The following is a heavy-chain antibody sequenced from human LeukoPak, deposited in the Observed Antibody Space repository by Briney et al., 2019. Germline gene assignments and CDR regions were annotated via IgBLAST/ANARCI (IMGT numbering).Heavy chain of an antibody. CDR1: GGSISSYY. Sequence: SETLSLTCTVSGGSISSYYWSWIRQPPGKGLEWIGYIYTSGSTNYNPSLKSRVTTSVDTSKNQFSLKLSSVTAADTAVYYCARLPAGTGGYYFDYWGQGTLVTVSS. CDR2: IYTSGST. J-gene: IGHJ4*02. D-gene: IGHD6-13*01. V-gene: IGHV4-4*09. CDR3: ARLPAGTGGYYFDY.